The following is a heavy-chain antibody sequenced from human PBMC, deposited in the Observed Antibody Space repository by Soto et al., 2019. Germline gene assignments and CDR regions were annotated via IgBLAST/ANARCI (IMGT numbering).Heavy chain of an antibody. CDR2: IRSKAYGGTT. CDR1: GFTCGDYA. D-gene: IGHD2-2*02. CDR3: TRSTRYCSSTSCYTGRPFDY. Sequence: WSLRLSCTASGFTCGDYAMSWCRQAPGKGLEWVGFIRSKAYGGTTEYAASVKGRFTISRDDSKSIAYLQMNSLKTEDTAVYYCTRSTRYCSSTSCYTGRPFDYWGQGTLVTVSS. V-gene: IGHV3-49*03. J-gene: IGHJ4*02.